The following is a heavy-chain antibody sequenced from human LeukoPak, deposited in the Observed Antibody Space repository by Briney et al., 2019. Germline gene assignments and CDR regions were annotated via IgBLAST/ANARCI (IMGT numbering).Heavy chain of an antibody. CDR2: IIPILGIA. J-gene: IGHJ5*02. CDR3: AREQNPPPFRPGKGVRFDP. V-gene: IGHV1-69*04. D-gene: IGHD2-8*01. CDR1: GGTFSSYT. Sequence: SVKVSCKASGGTFSSYTISWVRQAPGQGLEWMGRIIPILGIANYAQKFQGRVTITADKSTSTAYMELSSLRSEDTAVYYCAREQNPPPFRPGKGVRFDPWGQGTLVTVSS.